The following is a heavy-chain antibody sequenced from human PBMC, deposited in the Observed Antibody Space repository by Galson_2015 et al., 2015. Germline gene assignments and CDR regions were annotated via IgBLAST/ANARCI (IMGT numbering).Heavy chain of an antibody. CDR3: ARVGCSGGSCYPNWFDP. J-gene: IGHJ5*02. CDR2: INHSGST. Sequence: ETLSLTCAVYGGSFSGSYWSWIRQPPGKGLEWIGEINHSGSTNYNPSLKSRVTISVDTSKNQFSLKLSSVTAADTAVYYCARVGCSGGSCYPNWFDPWGQGTLVTVSS. V-gene: IGHV4-34*01. CDR1: GGSFSGSY. D-gene: IGHD2-15*01.